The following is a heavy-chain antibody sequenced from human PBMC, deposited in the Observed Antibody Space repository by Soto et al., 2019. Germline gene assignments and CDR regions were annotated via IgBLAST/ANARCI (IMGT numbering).Heavy chain of an antibody. CDR1: GYTFTSYC. CDR2: IHPSGGST. CDR3: YYYGMDV. V-gene: IGHV1-46*01. J-gene: IGHJ6*02. Sequence: AAVKVSCKGSGYTFTSYCIHFVRQAPGQGLEWMGLIHPSGGSTSYAQKFQGRVTMTRDMSTSTVNMHLSSLRSEDTAVYYYYYYGMDVWGQGTTVTVSS.